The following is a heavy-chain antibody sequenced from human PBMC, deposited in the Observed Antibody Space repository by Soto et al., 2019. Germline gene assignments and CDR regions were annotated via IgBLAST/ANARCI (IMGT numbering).Heavy chain of an antibody. D-gene: IGHD5-18*01. Sequence: QVQLQESGPGLVKPSETLSLTCTVSGASISSSYWSWIRQPPGKGLEWIGYIYNSGSTTYNPSLKSXXTXSAXTSKNQFSLKLSSVTAADTAVYYWARRYSYGHFDYWGQGTLVTVSS. J-gene: IGHJ4*02. CDR3: ARRYSYGHFDY. CDR1: GASISSSY. V-gene: IGHV4-59*08. CDR2: IYNSGST.